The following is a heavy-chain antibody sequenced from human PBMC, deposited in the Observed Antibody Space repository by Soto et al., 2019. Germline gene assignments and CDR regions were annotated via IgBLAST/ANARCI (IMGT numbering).Heavy chain of an antibody. Sequence: GGSLRLSCAASGFTFSRYTMNWVRQAPGKGLEWLSYIGGGGGTMSYADSVKGRVTISRDNAKNSLYLQMDSLRAEDTAVYYCARDKSGTYSIDYWGQGTLVTVSS. CDR1: GFTFSRYT. D-gene: IGHD1-26*01. V-gene: IGHV3-48*04. CDR2: IGGGGGTM. J-gene: IGHJ4*02. CDR3: ARDKSGTYSIDY.